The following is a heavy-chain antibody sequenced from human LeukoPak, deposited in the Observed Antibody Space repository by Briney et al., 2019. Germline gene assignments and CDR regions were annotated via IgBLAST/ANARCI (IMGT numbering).Heavy chain of an antibody. Sequence: PSETLSLTCAVSGGSISSSNWWSWVRQPPGKGLEWIGEIYHSGSTNYNPSLKSRVTVSVDKSKNQFSLKLSSVTAADTAVYYCARGGNSAMGLFQHWGQGTLVTVSS. V-gene: IGHV4-4*02. CDR3: ARGGNSAMGLFQH. CDR2: IYHSGST. J-gene: IGHJ1*01. CDR1: GGSISSSNW. D-gene: IGHD4-23*01.